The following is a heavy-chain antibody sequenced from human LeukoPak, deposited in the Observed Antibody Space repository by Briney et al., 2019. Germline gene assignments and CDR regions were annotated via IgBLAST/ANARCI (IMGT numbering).Heavy chain of an antibody. CDR1: GFTFSDYY. V-gene: IGHV3-11*04. D-gene: IGHD1-1*01. J-gene: IGHJ4*02. CDR2: ISSSGSTI. Sequence: GGSPRLSCAVTGFTFSDYYMSWIRQAPGKGLEWVSYISSSGSTIYYADSVKGRFTISRDNAKNSLYLQMNSLRAEDTAVYYCARDRPGNLFDYWGQGTLVTVSS. CDR3: ARDRPGNLFDY.